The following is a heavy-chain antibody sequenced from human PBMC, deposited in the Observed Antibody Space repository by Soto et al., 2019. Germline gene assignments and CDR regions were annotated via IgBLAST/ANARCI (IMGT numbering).Heavy chain of an antibody. J-gene: IGHJ6*02. V-gene: IGHV4-30-4*01. CDR1: GGSISSGVYY. CDR3: ARGFAVPAAYYYYGMDV. CDR2: IYYSGST. Sequence: QVQLQESGPGLVKPSQTLSLTCTVSGGSISSGVYYWSWIRQPPGKGLEWIGNIYYSGSTYYNPSLKSRVTISVDTSKNQFSPKLSSVTAADTAVYYCARGFAVPAAYYYYGMDVWGQGTTVTVSS. D-gene: IGHD2-2*01.